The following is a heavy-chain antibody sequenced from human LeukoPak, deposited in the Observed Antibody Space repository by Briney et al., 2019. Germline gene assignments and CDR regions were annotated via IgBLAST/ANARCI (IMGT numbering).Heavy chain of an antibody. Sequence: PSETLSLTCAVYGGSFSGYYWSWIRQPPGKGLEWIGEINHSGSTYYNPSLKSRVTISVDTSKNQFSLKLSSVTAADTAVYYCARLDIVATITIFYWGQGTLVTVSS. CDR2: INHSGST. CDR1: GGSFSGYY. J-gene: IGHJ4*02. CDR3: ARLDIVATITIFY. D-gene: IGHD5-12*01. V-gene: IGHV4-34*01.